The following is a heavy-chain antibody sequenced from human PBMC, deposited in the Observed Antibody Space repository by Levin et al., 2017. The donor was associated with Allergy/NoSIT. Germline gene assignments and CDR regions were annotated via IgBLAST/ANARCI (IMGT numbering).Heavy chain of an antibody. V-gene: IGHV3-15*01. Sequence: PGGSLRLSCAASGFTFRNAWMSWVRQAPGKGLEWVGRIKTKANGGPTEYAAPVKGRFTISRDDSENMVYLQMNSLQSEDTAFYYCTTLLVGRTPEYFQYWGQGTLVTVSS. CDR2: IKTKANGGPT. CDR3: TTLLVGRTPEYFQY. J-gene: IGHJ1*01. CDR1: GFTFRNAW. D-gene: IGHD1-26*01.